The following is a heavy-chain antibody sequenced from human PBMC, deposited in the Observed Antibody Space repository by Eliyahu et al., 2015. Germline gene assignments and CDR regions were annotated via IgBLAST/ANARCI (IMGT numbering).Heavy chain of an antibody. CDR3: ASGNLDY. CDR1: GYSFSTNW. D-gene: IGHD1-26*01. J-gene: IGHJ4*02. CDR2: IKQDGSDQ. V-gene: IGHV3-7*02. Sequence: EAQLMESGGGLVQXGGSLRLSXXASGYSFSTNWMTWLRQAPGRGLEWVANIKQDGSDQYYVDSVKGRFTISRDNTKNSLFLQMNSLRAEDTAVYYCASGNLDYWGQGTLVTVS.